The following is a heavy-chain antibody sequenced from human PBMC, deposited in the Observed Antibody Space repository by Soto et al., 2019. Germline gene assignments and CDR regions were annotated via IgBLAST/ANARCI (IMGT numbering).Heavy chain of an antibody. J-gene: IGHJ4*02. CDR3: SRGILV. V-gene: IGHV4-31*03. Sequence: QVQLQESGPGLVKPSQTLSLTCTVSGGSINSGGYCWSWIRQHPGKGLDWIGCISYGGSTSYNPSLELRVTLSVDTSKNQFSLALTSVTAADTAVYYCSRGILVWGQGALITVSS. CDR1: GGSINSGGYC. CDR2: ISYGGST. D-gene: IGHD5-18*01.